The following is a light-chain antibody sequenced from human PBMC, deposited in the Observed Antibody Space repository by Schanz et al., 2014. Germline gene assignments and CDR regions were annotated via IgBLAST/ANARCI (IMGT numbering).Light chain of an antibody. CDR2: GAS. CDR3: QQASSLPFT. J-gene: IGKJ3*01. V-gene: IGKV3-20*01. CDR1: QSVSGSY. Sequence: EIVLTQSPGTLSLSPGERATLSCRASQSVSGSYLAWYQQKPGQAPTLLIYGASSRATGIPDRFSGSGSGTDFTLSISSLQPEDFATYYCQQASSLPFTFGPGTKVDIK.